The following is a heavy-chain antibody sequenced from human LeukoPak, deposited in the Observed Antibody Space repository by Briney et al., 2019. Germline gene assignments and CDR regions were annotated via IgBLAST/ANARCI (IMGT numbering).Heavy chain of an antibody. CDR1: EFTFSNYA. J-gene: IGHJ1*01. D-gene: IGHD4-17*01. V-gene: IGHV3-23*01. CDR3: ARDPNGDYVGAFDFQR. Sequence: GGSLRLSCAASEFTFSNYALTWVRQAPGRGLEWVSSISGVGPYYADSVKGRFSISRDNYKSTLYLQMSSLRAEDTAVYYCARDPNGDYVGAFDFQRWGQGTLVTVSS. CDR2: ISGVGP.